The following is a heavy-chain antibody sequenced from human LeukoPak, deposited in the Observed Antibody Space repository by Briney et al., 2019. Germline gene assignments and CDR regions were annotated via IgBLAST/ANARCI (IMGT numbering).Heavy chain of an antibody. J-gene: IGHJ4*02. D-gene: IGHD6-19*01. V-gene: IGHV3-30*18. CDR1: GFTFSAFG. CDR2: ISSDGSNK. Sequence: RSLRLSCAASGFTFSAFGMHWVRQAPGKGLEWVAVISSDGSNKYYTDSVKGRFTISRDNSKNTLYMEMNSLRPEDTAVYYCAKSRLYSSGSTDYWGQGTLVTVFS. CDR3: AKSRLYSSGSTDY.